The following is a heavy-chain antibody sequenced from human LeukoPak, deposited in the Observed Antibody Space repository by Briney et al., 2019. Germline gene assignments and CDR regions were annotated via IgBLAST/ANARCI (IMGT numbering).Heavy chain of an antibody. D-gene: IGHD3-3*01. CDR1: GFTFSNYG. CDR2: ISGGGSSS. V-gene: IGHV3-23*01. J-gene: IGHJ4*02. CDR3: AKDQRTISTFDY. Sequence: PGGSLRLSCAASGFTFSNYGMSWVRQAPGKGLEWVSAISGGGSSSYYADSVKGRFTISRDNSKNTLYLQINSLRAEDTAINYCAKDQRTISTFDYWGQGTLVTVSS.